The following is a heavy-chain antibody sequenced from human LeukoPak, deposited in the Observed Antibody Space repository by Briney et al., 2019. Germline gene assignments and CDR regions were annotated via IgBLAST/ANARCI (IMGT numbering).Heavy chain of an antibody. D-gene: IGHD6-13*01. Sequence: PVASLRLSCVASGFTFSSYGMSWVRQAPGKGLESVSGISGSGGSSGGSTYYADSVKGRFTISRDNSKNTLYLQMNSLRAEDTAVYYCAKGRWDFDYWGQGNLVTVSS. CDR3: AKGRWDFDY. CDR1: GFTFSSYG. V-gene: IGHV3-23*01. J-gene: IGHJ4*02. CDR2: ISGSGGSSGGST.